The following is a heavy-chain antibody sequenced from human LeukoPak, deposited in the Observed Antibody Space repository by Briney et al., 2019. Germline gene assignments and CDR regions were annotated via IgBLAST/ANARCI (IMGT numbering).Heavy chain of an antibody. CDR3: AKEGKTRNWNYSQAKPVY. D-gene: IGHD1-7*01. CDR1: GFTFSSYW. V-gene: IGHV3-23*01. CDR2: ISGSGGST. Sequence: PGGSLRLSCAASGFTFSSYWMSWVRQTPGKGLEWVSAISGSGGSTYYADSVKGRFTISRDNSKNTLSLQMNSLRAEDTAVYYCAKEGKTRNWNYSQAKPVYWAQGTLVIVSS. J-gene: IGHJ4*02.